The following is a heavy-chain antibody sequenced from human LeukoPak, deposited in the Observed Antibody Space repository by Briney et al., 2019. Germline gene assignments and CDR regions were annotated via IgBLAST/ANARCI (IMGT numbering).Heavy chain of an antibody. Sequence: PGGSLRLSCAASGFTFSSYAMSWVRQAPGKGLEWVLGISASGGSSYYADSVKGRFTISRDNSKNTLYLQMNSLRADDTAVYYCAKGRAKATVTAGDHWGQGTLATVSS. J-gene: IGHJ4*02. D-gene: IGHD4-17*01. V-gene: IGHV3-23*01. CDR3: AKGRAKATVTAGDH. CDR2: ISASGGSS. CDR1: GFTFSSYA.